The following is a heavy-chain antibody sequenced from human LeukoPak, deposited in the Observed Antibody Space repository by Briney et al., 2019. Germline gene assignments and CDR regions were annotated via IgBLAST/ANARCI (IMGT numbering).Heavy chain of an antibody. J-gene: IGHJ3*02. V-gene: IGHV3-23*01. Sequence: GGSLRLSCAASGFTFSSYAMSWVRQAPGKGLEWASAISGSGGSTYYADSVKGRFTISRDNSKNTLYLQMNSLRAEDTAVYYCAKDQENDILTDAFDIWGQGTMVTVSS. CDR2: ISGSGGST. CDR1: GFTFSSYA. CDR3: AKDQENDILTDAFDI. D-gene: IGHD3-9*01.